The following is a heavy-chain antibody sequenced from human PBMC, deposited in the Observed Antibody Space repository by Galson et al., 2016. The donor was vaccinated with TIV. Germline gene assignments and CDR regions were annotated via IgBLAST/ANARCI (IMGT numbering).Heavy chain of an antibody. J-gene: IGHJ4*02. CDR3: VRDYLLASPGDDFDY. D-gene: IGHD3-10*01. CDR1: GFTFSTYD. CDR2: ITNSGLTI. V-gene: IGHV3-48*03. Sequence: SLRLSCAVSGFTFSTYDMNWVRQAPGTGLQWLSYITNSGLTIYYEDSVKGRFTITRDNAKDTLYLQMNSLRADDTAVYYCVRDYLLASPGDDFDYWGQGTLVPVSS.